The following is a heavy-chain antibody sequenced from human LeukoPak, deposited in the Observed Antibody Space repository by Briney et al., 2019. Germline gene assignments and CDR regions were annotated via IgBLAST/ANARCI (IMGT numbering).Heavy chain of an antibody. CDR1: GFTFDDYG. Sequence: GGSLRLSCTGSGFTFDDYGMSWVRQVPGKGLEWVSGINRIGSITGNADSVKGRFTISRDNAKKSLYLQVDSLRAEDTAVYYCARGAEGIAATDSNFDYWGQGTLVTVSS. J-gene: IGHJ4*02. CDR3: ARGAEGIAATDSNFDY. CDR2: INRIGSIT. V-gene: IGHV3-20*04. D-gene: IGHD6-13*01.